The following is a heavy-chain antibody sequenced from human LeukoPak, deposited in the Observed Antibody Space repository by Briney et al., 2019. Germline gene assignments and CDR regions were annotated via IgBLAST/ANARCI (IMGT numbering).Heavy chain of an antibody. Sequence: ASVKVSCKASGGTFSSYAISWVRQAPGQGLERMGGIIPIFGTANYAQKFQGRVTITTDESTSTAYMELSSLRSEDTAVYYCARDLGEIQLWLRGWFDHWGQGTLVTVSS. V-gene: IGHV1-69*05. CDR2: IIPIFGTA. J-gene: IGHJ5*02. CDR1: GGTFSSYA. CDR3: ARDLGEIQLWLRGWFDH. D-gene: IGHD5-18*01.